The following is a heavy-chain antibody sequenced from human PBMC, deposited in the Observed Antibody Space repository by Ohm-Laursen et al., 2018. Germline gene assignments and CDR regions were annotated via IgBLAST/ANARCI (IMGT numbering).Heavy chain of an antibody. CDR1: GGSITNYY. Sequence: GTLSLTCVVSGGSITNYYWSWIRQAAGKGLEWIGRVYTTGTTNYNPSLKSRVTMSLDTSKNQFSLELSSVTAADTAVYYCARALSSRYSLFDYWGQGALVTVSS. D-gene: IGHD5-12*01. CDR2: VYTTGTT. J-gene: IGHJ4*02. V-gene: IGHV4-4*07. CDR3: ARALSSRYSLFDY.